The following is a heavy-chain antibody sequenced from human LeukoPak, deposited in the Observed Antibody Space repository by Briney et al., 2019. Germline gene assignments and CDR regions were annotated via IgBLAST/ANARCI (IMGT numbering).Heavy chain of an antibody. CDR3: ARDPRSSSWYSVAHCFDY. J-gene: IGHJ4*02. CDR2: ISGSGGST. Sequence: GGSLRLSCAASGFTFSSYAMSWVRQAPGKGLEWVSAISGSGGSTYYADSVKGRFTISRDNSKNTLYLQMNSLRAEDTAVYYCARDPRSSSWYSVAHCFDYWGQGTLVTVSS. D-gene: IGHD6-13*01. V-gene: IGHV3-23*01. CDR1: GFTFSSYA.